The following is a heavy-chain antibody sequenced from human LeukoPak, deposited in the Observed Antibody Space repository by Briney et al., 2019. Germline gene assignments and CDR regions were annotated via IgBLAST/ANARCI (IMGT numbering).Heavy chain of an antibody. Sequence: GGSLRLSCAASGFTFSSYWMSWVRQAPGKGLEWVANIKQDGSEKYYVDSVKGRFTISRDNAENSLYLQMNRLRGEDTAVYYCARVPYCSSTSCYAIFDYWGQGTAVTVPS. V-gene: IGHV3-7*05. CDR1: GFTFSSYW. J-gene: IGHJ4*02. CDR3: ARVPYCSSTSCYAIFDY. CDR2: IKQDGSEK. D-gene: IGHD2-2*01.